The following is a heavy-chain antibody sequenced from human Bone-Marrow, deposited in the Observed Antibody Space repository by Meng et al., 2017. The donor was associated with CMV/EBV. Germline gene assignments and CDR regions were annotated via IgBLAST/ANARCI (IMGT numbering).Heavy chain of an antibody. D-gene: IGHD2-2*01. CDR3: ARSQLLYYYYGMDV. Sequence: GESLKISCAASGFTFSDYYMSWIRQAPGKGLEWASYISSSGSTIYYADSVKGRFTISRDNAKNSLYLQMNSLRAEDTAVYYCARSQLLYYYYGMDVWGQGTRVTGSS. CDR1: GFTFSDYY. J-gene: IGHJ6*01. V-gene: IGHV3-11*01. CDR2: ISSSGSTI.